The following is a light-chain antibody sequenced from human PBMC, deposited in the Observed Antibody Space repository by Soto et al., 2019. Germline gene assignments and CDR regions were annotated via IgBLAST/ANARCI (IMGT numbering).Light chain of an antibody. V-gene: IGLV2-11*01. Sequence: QSALTQPRSVSGSPGQSVTISCTGTSSDVGAYNYVSWYQQHPGKAPKLMIYDVSKRPSGVPDRFSGFKSGNTASLTISGLRAEDEADYYCCSYAGSYTYVFGTGTKVTVL. J-gene: IGLJ1*01. CDR3: CSYAGSYTYV. CDR2: DVS. CDR1: SSDVGAYNY.